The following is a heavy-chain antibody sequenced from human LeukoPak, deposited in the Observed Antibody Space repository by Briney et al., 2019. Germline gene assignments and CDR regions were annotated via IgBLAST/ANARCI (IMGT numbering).Heavy chain of an antibody. CDR3: AKYGIVVVPAAIRFTEDYYYYMDV. J-gene: IGHJ6*03. CDR1: GFTFNIFS. D-gene: IGHD2-2*02. CDR2: ISSSSSTI. V-gene: IGHV3-48*01. Sequence: PGGSLRLSCAASGFTFNIFSMSWVRQAPGKGLEWVSYISSSSSTIYYVDSVKGRFTISRDNSKNTLYLQMNSLRAEDTAVYYCAKYGIVVVPAAIRFTEDYYYYMDVWGKGTTVTVSS.